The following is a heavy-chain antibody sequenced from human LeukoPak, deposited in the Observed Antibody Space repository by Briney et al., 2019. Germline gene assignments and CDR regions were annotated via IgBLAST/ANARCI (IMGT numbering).Heavy chain of an antibody. Sequence: GASVKVSCKASGGTFSSYAISWVRQAPGQGLEWMGGIIPIFGTANYAQKFQGRVTITADKSTSTAYMELSSLRSEDTAVYYCARQSRYYYDGSGYLDYWGQGTLVTVSS. D-gene: IGHD3-22*01. CDR3: ARQSRYYYDGSGYLDY. CDR2: IIPIFGTA. V-gene: IGHV1-69*06. J-gene: IGHJ4*02. CDR1: GGTFSSYA.